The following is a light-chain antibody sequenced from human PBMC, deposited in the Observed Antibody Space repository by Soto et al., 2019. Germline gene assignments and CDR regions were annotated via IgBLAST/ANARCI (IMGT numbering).Light chain of an antibody. J-gene: IGKJ1*01. CDR2: EAY. CDR3: LQYNSYWT. V-gene: IGKV1-5*03. Sequence: DIQMTQSPSTLSASVGDRVTITCRASQSISTRLACHQQKPGKAPNPLIYEAYSLESGVPSSFSGRRSGTEFTLTIGRLQPDVFATYYCLQYNSYWTFGQGTKVEIK. CDR1: QSISTR.